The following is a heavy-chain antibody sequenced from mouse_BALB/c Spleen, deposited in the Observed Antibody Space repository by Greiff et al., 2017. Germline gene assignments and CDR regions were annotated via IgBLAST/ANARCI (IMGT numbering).Heavy chain of an antibody. CDR2: IRNKANGYTT. CDR3: ARAPYGSSYGWFAY. Sequence: EVQLVESGGGLVQPGGSLRLSCATSGFTFTDYYMSWVRQPPGKALEWLGFIRNKANGYTTEYSASVKGRFTISRDNSQSILYLQMNTLRAEDSATYYCARAPYGSSYGWFAYWGQGTLVTVSA. V-gene: IGHV7-3*02. J-gene: IGHJ3*01. CDR1: GFTFTDYY. D-gene: IGHD1-1*01.